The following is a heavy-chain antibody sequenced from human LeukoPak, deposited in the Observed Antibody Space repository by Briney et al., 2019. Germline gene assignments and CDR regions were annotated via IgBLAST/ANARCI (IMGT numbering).Heavy chain of an antibody. J-gene: IGHJ5*02. CDR1: GYTFTGYY. CDR3: ANKPAAHSHWFDP. Sequence: ASVKVSCKASGYTFTGYYMHWVRQAPGQGLEWMGWINPNSGGTNYAQKFQGRVTMTRGTSISTAYMELSRLRSDDTAVYYCANKPAAHSHWFDPWGQGTLVTVSS. V-gene: IGHV1-2*02. D-gene: IGHD2-2*01. CDR2: INPNSGGT.